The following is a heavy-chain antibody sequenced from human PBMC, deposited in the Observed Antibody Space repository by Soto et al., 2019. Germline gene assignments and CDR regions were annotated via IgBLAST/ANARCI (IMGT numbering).Heavy chain of an antibody. D-gene: IGHD2-2*01. J-gene: IGHJ4*02. CDR3: AKTFLARYCSSSICYDPADYFDY. V-gene: IGHV3-23*01. Sequence: WGSLRLSCAASGFTFNNYAMSWVRQAPGKGLEWVSSINNGGDNIYYADSVKGRFTISRDNSKSTLYLQMNSLRAEDTAVYYCAKTFLARYCSSSICYDPADYFDYWGQGTLVTVSS. CDR1: GFTFNNYA. CDR2: INNGGDNI.